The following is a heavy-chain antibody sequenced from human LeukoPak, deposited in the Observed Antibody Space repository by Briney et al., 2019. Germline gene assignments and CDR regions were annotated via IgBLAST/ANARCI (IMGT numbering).Heavy chain of an antibody. CDR2: INPNSGGT. CDR3: ARGIAVAPGDTFDI. V-gene: IGHV1-2*02. Sequence: ASVKVSCKASGYTFTGYYMHWVRQAPGQGLEWMGWINPNSGGTNYAQKFQGRVTMTRDTSISTAYMELSRLRSDDTAVYYCARGIAVAPGDTFDIWGQGTMVAVSS. CDR1: GYTFTGYY. J-gene: IGHJ3*02. D-gene: IGHD6-19*01.